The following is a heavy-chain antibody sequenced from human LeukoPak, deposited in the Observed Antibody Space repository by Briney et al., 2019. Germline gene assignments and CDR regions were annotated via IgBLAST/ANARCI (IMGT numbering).Heavy chain of an antibody. V-gene: IGHV4-34*01. CDR1: GGSFSGYY. J-gene: IGHJ4*02. CDR3: ARRGRYYYDSSGLHY. Sequence: SETLSLTCAVYGGSFSGYYWSWIRQPPGKGLEWIGEINHSGSTNYNPSLKSRVTISVDTSKNQFSLKLSSVTAADTAVYYCARRGRYYYDSSGLHYWGQGTLVTVSS. D-gene: IGHD3-22*01. CDR2: INHSGST.